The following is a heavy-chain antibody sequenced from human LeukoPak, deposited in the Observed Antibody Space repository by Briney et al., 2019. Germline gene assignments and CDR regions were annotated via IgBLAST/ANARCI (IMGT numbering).Heavy chain of an antibody. J-gene: IGHJ4*02. CDR2: INAFNGNR. Sequence: ASVKVSCKASGYPLSSYSMSWVRQVAGQGLEWMGWINAFNGNRDYAQNFQGRLTMTTDTSTSTVYMELRSLRSGDTAVYYCARHLVSSSWYVGFFDYWGQGTLVTVSS. D-gene: IGHD6-13*01. CDR1: GYPLSSYS. CDR3: ARHLVSSSWYVGFFDY. V-gene: IGHV1-18*04.